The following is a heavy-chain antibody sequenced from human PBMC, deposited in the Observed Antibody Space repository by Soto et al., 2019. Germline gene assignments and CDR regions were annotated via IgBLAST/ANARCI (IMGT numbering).Heavy chain of an antibody. Sequence: ASVKVSCKASGYTFTDYGISWVRQAPGQGLQWMGWITAFNGNTKYAQQFQGRVTMTTDTSTSTAYMELRSLESDDTAVYYCARISQSDFWSGYYYFFDYWGQGTMVTVSS. V-gene: IGHV1-18*01. D-gene: IGHD3-3*01. CDR3: ARISQSDFWSGYYYFFDY. CDR1: GYTFTDYG. CDR2: ITAFNGNT. J-gene: IGHJ4*02.